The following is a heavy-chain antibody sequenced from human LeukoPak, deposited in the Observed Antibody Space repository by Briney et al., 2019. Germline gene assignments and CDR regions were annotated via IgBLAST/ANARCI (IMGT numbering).Heavy chain of an antibody. J-gene: IGHJ4*02. Sequence: SETLSLTCAVYGGSFSGYYWSWIRQPPGKGLEWIGEINHSGSTNYNPSLKSRVTISVDTSKNQFSLKLSSVTAADTAVYYCARRSGYSYGPPTRWGQGTLVTVSS. V-gene: IGHV4-34*01. CDR2: INHSGST. CDR1: GGSFSGYY. D-gene: IGHD5-18*01. CDR3: ARRSGYSYGPPTR.